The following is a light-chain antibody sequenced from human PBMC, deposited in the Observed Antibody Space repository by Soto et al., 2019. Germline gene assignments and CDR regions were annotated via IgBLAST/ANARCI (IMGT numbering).Light chain of an antibody. CDR3: GTWDSSLSAYV. Sequence: QSFLTQPPSVSAAPGRKATISCAGSSSNIGNNYVSWYQQLPGTAPKLLIYDNNKRPSGIPDRFSGSKSGTSATLGITGLQTGDEADYYCGTWDSSLSAYVFGTGTKVTVL. J-gene: IGLJ1*01. CDR1: SSNIGNNY. V-gene: IGLV1-51*01. CDR2: DNN.